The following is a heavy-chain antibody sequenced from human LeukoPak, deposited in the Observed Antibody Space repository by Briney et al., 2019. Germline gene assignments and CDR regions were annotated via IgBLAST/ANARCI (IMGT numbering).Heavy chain of an antibody. J-gene: IGHJ3*02. CDR2: IYYTGST. Sequence: PSETLSPTCTVSGGSITSYYWSWIRQPSGKGLEWIGYIYYTGSTNYNPSLRSRLTISVDTSKNQFSLNLSSLTAADTAVYYCARQAVGGSDAFEIWGQGTMVTVSS. CDR3: ARQAVGGSDAFEI. D-gene: IGHD6-19*01. V-gene: IGHV4-59*01. CDR1: GGSITSYY.